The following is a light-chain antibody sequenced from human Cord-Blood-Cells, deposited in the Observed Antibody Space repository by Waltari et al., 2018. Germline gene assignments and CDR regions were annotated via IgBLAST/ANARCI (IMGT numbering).Light chain of an antibody. Sequence: EIVLTQSPATLSLSPGERATLSCRASQSVSSYLAWYQQKPGQAPRLLIYDASNRATGIPARFSGSGSGTDFTLTSSSLEPEDFAVYYCQQRSNWPPTFGQVTRLEIK. J-gene: IGKJ5*01. CDR3: QQRSNWPPT. V-gene: IGKV3-11*01. CDR2: DAS. CDR1: QSVSSY.